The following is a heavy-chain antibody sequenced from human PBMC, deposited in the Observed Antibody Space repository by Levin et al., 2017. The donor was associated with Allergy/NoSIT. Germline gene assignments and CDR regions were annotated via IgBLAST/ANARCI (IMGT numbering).Heavy chain of an antibody. J-gene: IGHJ4*02. CDR2: ISSSGSTI. CDR1: GFTFSSYE. D-gene: IGHD3-3*01. V-gene: IGHV3-48*03. Sequence: GESLKISCAASGFTFSSYEMNWVRQAPGKGLEWVSYISSSGSTIYYADSVKGRFTISRDNAKNSLYLQMNSLRAEDTAVYYCARQLGNFWSGYNYFDYWGQGTPVTVSS. CDR3: ARQLGNFWSGYNYFDY.